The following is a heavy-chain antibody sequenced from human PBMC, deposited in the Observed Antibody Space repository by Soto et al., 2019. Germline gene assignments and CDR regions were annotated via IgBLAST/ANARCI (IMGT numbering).Heavy chain of an antibody. J-gene: IGHJ4*02. V-gene: IGHV4-30-4*01. Sequence: PSETLSLTCTVSGGSIRSGDSYWSWIRQPPGKGLEWIGYIYYSGSTYYNPSLKSRVTISLDTSKNQFSLNLSSVTAADTAVYYCARTRYSDGSGTDYWGQGTLVTVSS. CDR2: IYYSGST. CDR1: GGSIRSGDSY. D-gene: IGHD3-22*01. CDR3: ARTRYSDGSGTDY.